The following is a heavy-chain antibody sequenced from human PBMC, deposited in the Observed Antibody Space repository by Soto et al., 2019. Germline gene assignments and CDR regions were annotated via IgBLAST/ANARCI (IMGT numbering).Heavy chain of an antibody. CDR2: IYYSGST. Sequence: SETLSLTCTVSGGSISSGDYYWSWIRQPPGKGLEWIGYIYYSGSTYYNPSLKSRGTISVDTSKNQSSLKLSSVTAADTAVYYWARERPEGSRPAPWGQGTLVTGSP. CDR1: GGSISSGDYY. CDR3: ARERPEGSRPAP. J-gene: IGHJ5*02. V-gene: IGHV4-30-4*01. D-gene: IGHD6-13*01.